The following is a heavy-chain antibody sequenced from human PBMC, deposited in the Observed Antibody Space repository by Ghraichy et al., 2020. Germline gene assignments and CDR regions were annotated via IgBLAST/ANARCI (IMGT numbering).Heavy chain of an antibody. V-gene: IGHV3-33*01. D-gene: IGHD2-21*01. Sequence: GGSLRLSCAASGFTFSSHGMHWVRQAPGKGLEWVAVIWYDGSNKYYADSVKDRFTISRDNSKNRLYLQMNSLRAEDTAVDYCARWGDWKTADNWGQGTLVTVSS. J-gene: IGHJ4*02. CDR2: IWYDGSNK. CDR3: ARWGDWKTADN. CDR1: GFTFSSHG.